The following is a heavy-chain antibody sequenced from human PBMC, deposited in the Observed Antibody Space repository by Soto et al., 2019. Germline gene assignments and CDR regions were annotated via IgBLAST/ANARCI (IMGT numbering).Heavy chain of an antibody. D-gene: IGHD6-13*01. CDR1: GYSVSSNSAA. CDR2: TYYRSKWYN. J-gene: IGHJ3*02. V-gene: IGHV6-1*01. Sequence: SQTLSLTCAISGYSVSSNSAAWNWIRQSPSRGLEWLGRTYYRSKWYNDYAVSVKSRITINPDTSKNQFSLQLNSVTPEDTAVYYCAREDIPYSSSYSLIPARAFDIWGQGTMVTVSS. CDR3: AREDIPYSSSYSLIPARAFDI.